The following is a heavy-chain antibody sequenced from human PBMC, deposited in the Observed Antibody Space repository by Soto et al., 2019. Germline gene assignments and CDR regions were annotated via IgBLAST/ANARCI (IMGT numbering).Heavy chain of an antibody. V-gene: IGHV3-30-3*01. CDR2: ISHDGSNK. Sequence: QVQLVESGGGVVQPGRSLRLSCAASGFAFSHYAMNWVRQAPGKGLEWVAVISHDGSNKYYADSVRGRFTISRDNSQNTLYLQMSSLRAEDTAVYHCARDGKDSSAWSVTPPGDLHYWGQGNVVIVSS. J-gene: IGHJ4*02. CDR3: ARDGKDSSAWSVTPPGDLHY. D-gene: IGHD6-19*01. CDR1: GFAFSHYA.